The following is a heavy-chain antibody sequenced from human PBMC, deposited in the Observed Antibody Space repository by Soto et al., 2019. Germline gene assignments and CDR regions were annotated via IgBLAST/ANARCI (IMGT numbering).Heavy chain of an antibody. V-gene: IGHV1-2*04. J-gene: IGHJ6*02. CDR3: ASSWNSTDGRYYGMDV. CDR1: GYTFTGYY. D-gene: IGHD1-7*01. Sequence: ASVKVSCKASGYTFTGYYMHWVRQAPGQGLEWMGWINPNSGGTNYAQKFQGWVTMTRDTSISTAYMELSRLRSDDTAVYYCASSWNSTDGRYYGMDVWGQGTTVTVS. CDR2: INPNSGGT.